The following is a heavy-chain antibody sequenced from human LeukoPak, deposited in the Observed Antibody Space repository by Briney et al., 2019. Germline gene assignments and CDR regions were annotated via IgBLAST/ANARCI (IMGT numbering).Heavy chain of an antibody. D-gene: IGHD3-16*01. V-gene: IGHV3-23*01. J-gene: IGHJ4*02. CDR1: GFTFSNYA. CDR3: ARATYYDYVWGSFFDY. CDR2: ITGTGYTT. Sequence: GGSLRLSCAASGFTFSNYAMTWVRQAPGKGLEWVSSITGTGYTTYYADSVKGRCTISRDNSKNTLYLQMNSLRAEDTAVYYCARATYYDYVWGSFFDYWGQGTLVTVSS.